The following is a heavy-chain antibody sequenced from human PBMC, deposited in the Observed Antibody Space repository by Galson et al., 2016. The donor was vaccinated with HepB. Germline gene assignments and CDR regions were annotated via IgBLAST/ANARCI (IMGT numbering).Heavy chain of an antibody. CDR1: GFTFSSYG. CDR2: ISSSSTYI. V-gene: IGHV3-21*01. CDR3: ARLVENWNEAGRFDS. D-gene: IGHD1-1*01. Sequence: SLRLSCAASGFTFSSYGMNWVCQAPGKGLEWVSFISSSSTYIYYADSVRGRFTISRDNAKNSLYLQMDSLRAEDTAVYYCARLVENWNEAGRFDSWGQGTLVTVSS. J-gene: IGHJ4*02.